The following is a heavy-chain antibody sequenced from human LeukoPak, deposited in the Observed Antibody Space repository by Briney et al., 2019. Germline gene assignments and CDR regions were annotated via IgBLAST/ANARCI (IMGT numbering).Heavy chain of an antibody. J-gene: IGHJ5*02. Sequence: SETLSLTCAVYGGSFSGYYWSWIRQPPGKGLEWIGEINHSGSTNYNPSLKSRVTISVDTSKNQFSLKLSSVTAADTAVYYCASATGSHWFDPWGQGTLVTVSS. D-gene: IGHD3-10*01. CDR2: INHSGST. V-gene: IGHV4-34*01. CDR1: GGSFSGYY. CDR3: ASATGSHWFDP.